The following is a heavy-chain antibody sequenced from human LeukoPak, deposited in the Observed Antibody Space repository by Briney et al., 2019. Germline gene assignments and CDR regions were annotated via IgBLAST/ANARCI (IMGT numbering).Heavy chain of an antibody. J-gene: IGHJ4*02. CDR1: GFTFSSYS. CDR3: TRDNCSGGSCYSGRLVY. D-gene: IGHD2-15*01. V-gene: IGHV3-21*01. CDR2: ISSSSSYI. Sequence: PGGSLRLSCAASGFTFSSYSMNWVRQAPGKGLEWVSAISSSSSYIYYADSLKGRFTISRDNAKNTLYLQMNSLRAEDTAVYYCTRDNCSGGSCYSGRLVYWGQGTLVTVSS.